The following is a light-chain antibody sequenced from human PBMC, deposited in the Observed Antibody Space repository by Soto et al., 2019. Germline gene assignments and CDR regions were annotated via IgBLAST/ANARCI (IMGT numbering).Light chain of an antibody. Sequence: EIVLTQSPATLSLSPGERATLSCRASHSVDNDLAWYQQKPGQPPRLLIYDASTRATGIPARFSGSQSGTEFNLTISSLQSVDFGVDYCQQYNNWPRATFGGGTKVDIK. V-gene: IGKV3D-15*01. CDR3: QQYNNWPRAT. J-gene: IGKJ4*01. CDR2: DAS. CDR1: HSVDND.